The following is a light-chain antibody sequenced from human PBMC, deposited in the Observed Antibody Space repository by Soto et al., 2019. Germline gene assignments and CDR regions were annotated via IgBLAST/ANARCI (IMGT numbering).Light chain of an antibody. J-gene: IGKJ4*01. Sequence: EIVLTQSPGTLSLSPGERATLSCRASQSVSNNYLAWYQQKPGQAPRLLIYGASNRATGIPDRFSGSGSGTDFTLTISRLEPEDFAVYYWQQRSNWPPLTFGGGTKVDIK. CDR1: QSVSNNY. CDR3: QQRSNWPPLT. V-gene: IGKV3D-20*02. CDR2: GAS.